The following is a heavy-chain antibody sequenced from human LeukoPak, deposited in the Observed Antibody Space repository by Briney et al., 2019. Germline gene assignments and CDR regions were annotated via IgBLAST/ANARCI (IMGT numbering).Heavy chain of an antibody. CDR2: IKQDGSEK. CDR1: GFTFSSYA. V-gene: IGHV3-7*01. CDR3: ATPPFSVGLDS. Sequence: AGGSLRLSCAASGFTFSSYAMSWVRQAPGKGLEWVANIKQDGSEKYYMDSVKGRFTISRDNAKNSLYLQMNSLRAEDTAVYYCATPPFSVGLDSWGQGTPVTVSS. D-gene: IGHD2/OR15-2a*01. J-gene: IGHJ4*02.